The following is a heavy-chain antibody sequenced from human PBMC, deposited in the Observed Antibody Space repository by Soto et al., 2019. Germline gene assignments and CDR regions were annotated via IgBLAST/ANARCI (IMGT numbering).Heavy chain of an antibody. V-gene: IGHV1-18*01. D-gene: IGHD6-6*01. CDR1: GYTFTSYG. CDR3: AGALVGSSSDAFDI. CDR2: ISAYNGNT. J-gene: IGHJ3*02. Sequence: QVQLVQSGAEVKKPGASVKVSCKASGYTFTSYGISWVRQAPGQGLEWMGWISAYNGNTNYAQKLQGRVTMTTDTSMSTGYMELRSVKSDDTAVYCCAGALVGSSSDAFDIWGKGTMVTFAS.